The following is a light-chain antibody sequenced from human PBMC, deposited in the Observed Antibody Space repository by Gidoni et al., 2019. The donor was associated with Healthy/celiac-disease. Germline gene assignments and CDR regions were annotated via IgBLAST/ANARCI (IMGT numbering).Light chain of an antibody. CDR2: GAS. V-gene: IGKV3-15*01. CDR3: QQYNNWPWT. Sequence: EIVMTQSPDTLSVSPGERAPLSCRASQSVSSTLAWYQRKPGQAPRLLIYGASTRATGIPARFSGSGSWTEFTLTISSLQSEDFAVYYCQQYNNWPWTFGQGTKVEIK. J-gene: IGKJ1*01. CDR1: QSVSST.